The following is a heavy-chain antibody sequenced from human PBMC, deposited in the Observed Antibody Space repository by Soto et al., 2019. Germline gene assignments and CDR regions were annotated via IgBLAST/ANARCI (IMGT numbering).Heavy chain of an antibody. CDR2: ISWNSGSI. CDR1: GFTFDDYA. CDR3: AKDGLPGMVDYYYMDV. Sequence: GGSLRLSCAASGFTFDDYAMHWVRQAPGKGLEWVSGISWNSGSIGYADSVKGRFTISRDNAKNSLYLQMNSLRAEDTALYYCAKDGLPGMVDYYYMDVWGKGTTVTVSS. D-gene: IGHD2-15*01. J-gene: IGHJ6*03. V-gene: IGHV3-9*01.